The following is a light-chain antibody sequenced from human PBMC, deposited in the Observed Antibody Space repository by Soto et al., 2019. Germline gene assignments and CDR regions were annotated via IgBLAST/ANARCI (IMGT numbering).Light chain of an antibody. CDR1: QGISNY. Sequence: DIQMTQSPSSLSSSVGDRVTITCRASQGISNYLAWYQQKPGKVPKLLIYAASTLQSGVPSRFSGSGAGIDFTLTISSLRPEDVATYYCQKYNSAPWMFGQGTKVEI. CDR2: AAS. CDR3: QKYNSAPWM. J-gene: IGKJ1*01. V-gene: IGKV1-27*01.